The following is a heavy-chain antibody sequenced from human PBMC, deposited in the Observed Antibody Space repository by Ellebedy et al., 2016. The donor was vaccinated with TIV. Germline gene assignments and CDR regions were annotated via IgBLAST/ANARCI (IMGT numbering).Heavy chain of an antibody. D-gene: IGHD3-10*01. V-gene: IGHV3-23*01. J-gene: IGHJ4*02. CDR3: PKDREVGSHYYFDT. Sequence: GGSLRLSCAASGFTFSNYAMSWVRQAPGRGLEWVSSISDNGARTYHADSVKGRFTISRDNSKNTLYLQMSSLRAEDTAVYYCPKDREVGSHYYFDTWGQGTLVTVSS. CDR2: ISDNGART. CDR1: GFTFSNYA.